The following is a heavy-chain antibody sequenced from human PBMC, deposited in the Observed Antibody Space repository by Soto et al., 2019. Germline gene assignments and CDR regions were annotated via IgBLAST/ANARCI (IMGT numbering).Heavy chain of an antibody. CDR1: GFTFNSYG. CDR2: ISYDGSNK. D-gene: IGHD3-22*01. J-gene: IGHJ4*02. Sequence: GGSLRLSCAASGFTFNSYGMHWVRQAPGKGLEWVAVISYDGSNKYYADSVKGRFTISRDNSKNTLYLQMNSLRAEDTAVYYCAKEWVYDSSGWSFDYWGQGTLVTVSS. CDR3: AKEWVYDSSGWSFDY. V-gene: IGHV3-30*18.